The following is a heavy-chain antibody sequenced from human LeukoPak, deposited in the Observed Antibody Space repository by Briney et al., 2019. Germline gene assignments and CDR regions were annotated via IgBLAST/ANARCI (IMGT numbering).Heavy chain of an antibody. CDR1: GGSFTDYY. CDR2: INDSGST. Sequence: PSETLSLTCAISGGSFTDYYWSWIRKPPGKGLEWIGDINDSGSTNSSPSLKSRVVISLDTSKSQLSLKLSPVTASDTATYFCARAGSGTSSRALDYWGQGTLVTVSS. J-gene: IGHJ4*02. CDR3: ARAGSGTSSRALDY. D-gene: IGHD6-19*01. V-gene: IGHV4-34*01.